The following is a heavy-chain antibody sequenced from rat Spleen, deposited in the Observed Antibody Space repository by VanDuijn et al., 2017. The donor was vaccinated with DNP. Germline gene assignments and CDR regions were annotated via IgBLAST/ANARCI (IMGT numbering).Heavy chain of an antibody. CDR1: GFTFSSYY. Sequence: EVQLVESGGGLVQPGRSLKLSCTASGFTFSSYYMVWVRQAPEKSLEWVATISSSDSRTYYPDSVKGRFTISRDNAKSSLYLQINSLKSEDTATYYCTRRNMDAALDYWGQGVMVTVSS. CDR2: ISSSDSRT. J-gene: IGHJ2*01. V-gene: IGHV5-7*01. D-gene: IGHD1-3*01. CDR3: TRRNMDAALDY.